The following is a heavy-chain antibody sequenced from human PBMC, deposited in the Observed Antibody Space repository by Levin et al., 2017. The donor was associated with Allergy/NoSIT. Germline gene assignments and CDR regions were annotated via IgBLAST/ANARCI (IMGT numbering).Heavy chain of an antibody. D-gene: IGHD2/OR15-2a*01. V-gene: IGHV3-15*01. CDR1: GFTFSNAW. J-gene: IGHJ5*02. Sequence: GESLKISCAVSGFTFSNAWMTWVRQVPGKGLEWLGRIKSKVDGATTDYAAPVKGRFIISRDDSKNTVYLQMNSLKSEDTGLYYCSTGGGVLRFDPWGQGTLVTVSS. CDR2: IKSKVDGATT. CDR3: STGGGVLRFDP.